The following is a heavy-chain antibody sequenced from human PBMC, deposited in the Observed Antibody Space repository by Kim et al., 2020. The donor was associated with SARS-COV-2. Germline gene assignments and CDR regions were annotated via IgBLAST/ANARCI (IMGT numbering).Heavy chain of an antibody. CDR1: GFTFSSYA. CDR3: ARDSSIDVLDSCSGLSFGS. D-gene: IGHD6-13*01. J-gene: IGHJ4*02. Sequence: GGSLRLSCAASGFTFSSYAMHWVRQAPGKGLEWVAVISYDGSTQYYADSVKGRFTISRDNSKNTLYLQMNSLRAEDTAVYYCARDSSIDVLDSCSGLSFGSWGQGTLVTVSS. V-gene: IGHV3-30*04. CDR2: ISYDGSTQ.